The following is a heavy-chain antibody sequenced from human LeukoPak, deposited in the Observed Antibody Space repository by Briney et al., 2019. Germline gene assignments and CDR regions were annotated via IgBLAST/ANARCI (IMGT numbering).Heavy chain of an antibody. D-gene: IGHD1/OR15-1a*01. CDR1: EFTISRYW. Sequence: GGSLRLSCAASEFTISRYWMHRVRQAPCKGLVWVSNINNDGSITTYADSVKGRFTISRDNVKNTLFLQMNSLGAEDTALYYCARGWNTTPRSGFDIWGLGTMVTVSS. CDR2: INNDGSIT. V-gene: IGHV3-74*01. CDR3: ARGWNTTPRSGFDI. J-gene: IGHJ3*02.